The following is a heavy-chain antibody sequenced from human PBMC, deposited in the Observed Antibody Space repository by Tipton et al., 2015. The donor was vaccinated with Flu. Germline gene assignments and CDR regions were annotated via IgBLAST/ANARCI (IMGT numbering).Heavy chain of an antibody. V-gene: IGHV4-38-2*01. CDR3: GRTLYYYDSSGYYVG. CDR1: GYSITSGFF. Sequence: TLSLTCAVSGYSITSGFFWGWIRLPPGKGLEWIATISHTGNTFYYPSLKSRATISIDSSKNQFSLRLSSVTAADTAVYFCGRTLYYYDSSGYYVGWGQGTLVTVSS. D-gene: IGHD3-22*01. CDR2: ISHTGNT. J-gene: IGHJ4*02.